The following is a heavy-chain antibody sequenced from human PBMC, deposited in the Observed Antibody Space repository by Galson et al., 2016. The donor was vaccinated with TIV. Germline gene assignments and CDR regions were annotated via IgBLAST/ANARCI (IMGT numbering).Heavy chain of an antibody. D-gene: IGHD5-24*01. CDR2: ISAYNGNT. CDR1: GYTFTRFG. CDR3: ARHGEMASISHSSKYGMDV. V-gene: IGHV1-18*01. Sequence: SVKVSCKASGYTFTRFGISWVRQAPGQGLEWMGWISAYNGNTKYEQKLQGRVTVTTDTSTNTAYMELRSLRSDDTAVYYCARHGEMASISHSSKYGMDVWGQGTTVTIS. J-gene: IGHJ6*02.